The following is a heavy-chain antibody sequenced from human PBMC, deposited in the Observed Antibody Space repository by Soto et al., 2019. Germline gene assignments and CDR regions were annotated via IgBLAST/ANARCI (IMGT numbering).Heavy chain of an antibody. CDR1: GGSISSYY. J-gene: IGHJ4*02. Sequence: SETLSLTCAVSGGSISSYYWSWIRQPPGKGLEWIGYIYNSGSTHYNPSLKSRVTISVDTSKNQFSLKLSSVTAADTAVYYCARQQAGRGVDYWGQGTLVTVSS. D-gene: IGHD6-13*01. V-gene: IGHV4-59*01. CDR3: ARQQAGRGVDY. CDR2: IYNSGST.